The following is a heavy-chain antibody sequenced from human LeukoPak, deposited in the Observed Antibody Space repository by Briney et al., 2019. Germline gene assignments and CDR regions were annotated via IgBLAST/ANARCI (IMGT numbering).Heavy chain of an antibody. J-gene: IGHJ4*02. D-gene: IGHD5-12*01. CDR1: GGSISSGGYY. CDR3: ARVGRGYSGYDSR. CDR2: IYYSGST. V-gene: IGHV4-31*03. Sequence: PSQTLSLTCTVSGGSISSGGYYWSWIRQHPGKGLEWIGYIYYSGSTYYNPSLKSRVTISVDTSKNQFSLKLSSVTAADTAVYYCARVGRGYSGYDSRWGQGTLVTVSS.